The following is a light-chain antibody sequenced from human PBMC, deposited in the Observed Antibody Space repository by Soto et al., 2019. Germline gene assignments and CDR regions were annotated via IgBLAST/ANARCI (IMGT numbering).Light chain of an antibody. CDR1: QSVSSNY. CDR3: QQYGTSPLT. CDR2: GAS. V-gene: IGKV3-20*01. Sequence: EIVLTQSPGTLSLPPGERATLSCRASQSVSSNYLAWYQQTPGQAPRLLIYGASSRATGIPDRFSGGGSGTDFTLTISRLEPEDFAVYYCQQYGTSPLTFGGGTKVEIK. J-gene: IGKJ4*01.